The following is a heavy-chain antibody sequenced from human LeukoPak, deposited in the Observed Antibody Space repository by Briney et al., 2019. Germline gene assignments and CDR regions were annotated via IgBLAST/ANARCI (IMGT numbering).Heavy chain of an antibody. J-gene: IGHJ6*03. V-gene: IGHV4-34*01. CDR3: ARDTWKDYYYYYMDI. CDR1: GGSFSGYY. D-gene: IGHD1-1*01. Sequence: SETLSLTCAVYGGSFSGYYWSWIRQPPGKRLEWIGEIYYSGNTNYNPSLKSRVTISVDTSKNQFSLKLSSVTAADTAVYYCARDTWKDYYYYYMDIWGKGTTVTVSS. CDR2: IYYSGNT.